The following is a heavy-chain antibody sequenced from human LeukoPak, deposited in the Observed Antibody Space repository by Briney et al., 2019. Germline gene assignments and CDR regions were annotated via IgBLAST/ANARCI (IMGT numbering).Heavy chain of an antibody. D-gene: IGHD2/OR15-2a*01. CDR2: IYYSGST. J-gene: IGHJ3*02. V-gene: IGHV4-39*01. Sequence: SETPSLTCTVSGGSISSSSYYWGWIRQPPGKGLEWIGSIYYSGSTYYNPSLKSRVTISVDTSKNQFSLKLSSVTAADTAVYYCARRRNKGAFDIWGQGTMVTVSS. CDR3: ARRRNKGAFDI. CDR1: GGSISSSSYY.